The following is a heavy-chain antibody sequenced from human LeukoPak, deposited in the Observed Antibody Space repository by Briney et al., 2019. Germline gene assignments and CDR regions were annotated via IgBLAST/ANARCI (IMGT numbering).Heavy chain of an antibody. V-gene: IGHV3-23*01. CDR2: ISGSGYNS. J-gene: IGHJ3*02. CDR3: AKWMVRRDFWSGAFDI. Sequence: GGSLRLSCAASGFTFSNYAMTWVRQAPGKGLEWVSAISGSGYNSYYADSVKGRFTISRDNSKNTLFLQMNSLRGEDTAIYYCAKWMVRRDFWSGAFDIWGQGTMVTV. D-gene: IGHD3-3*01. CDR1: GFTFSNYA.